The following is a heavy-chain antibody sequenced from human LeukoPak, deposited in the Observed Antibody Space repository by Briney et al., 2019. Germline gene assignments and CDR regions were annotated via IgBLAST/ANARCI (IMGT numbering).Heavy chain of an antibody. D-gene: IGHD2-15*01. V-gene: IGHV1-69*05. CDR1: GGTFSSYA. CDR2: IIPIFGTA. Sequence: ASVKVSCKASGGTFSSYAISWVRQAPGQGFEWMGGIIPIFGTANYAQKFQGRVTITTDESTSTAYMELSSLRSEDTAVYYCASWVVVVVAATRAAEYFQHWGQGTLVTVSS. CDR3: ASWVVVVVAATRAAEYFQH. J-gene: IGHJ1*01.